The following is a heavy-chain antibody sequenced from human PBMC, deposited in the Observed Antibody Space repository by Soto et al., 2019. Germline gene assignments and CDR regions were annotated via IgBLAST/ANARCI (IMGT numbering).Heavy chain of an antibody. V-gene: IGHV3-30*18. CDR2: ISYDGSNE. CDR1: GFTFSSYG. CDR3: AKDPVPQASLWSGYYAN. Sequence: GGSLRLSCAASGFTFSSYGMHWVRQAPGKGLEWVAVISYDGSNEYYADSVKGRFTISRDNSKNTLYLQMNSLRAEDTAVYYCAKDPVPQASLWSGYYANWGQGTLVTVSS. J-gene: IGHJ4*02. D-gene: IGHD3-3*01.